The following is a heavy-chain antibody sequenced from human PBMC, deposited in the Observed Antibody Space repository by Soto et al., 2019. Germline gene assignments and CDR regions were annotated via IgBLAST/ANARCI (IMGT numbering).Heavy chain of an antibody. CDR2: ISFDGTTE. V-gene: IGHV3-30*03. Sequence: QLVESGGRGVQPGRSLRLSCEASEFTFSSYAMHWVRQAPGRGLEWVALISFDGTTEYYADSVKGRFIISRENSRSMGYLQRDSLRPDDTAIYYCARPIPRWSYHYGMDVWGQGTTVTVSS. D-gene: IGHD2-15*01. J-gene: IGHJ6*02. CDR3: ARPIPRWSYHYGMDV. CDR1: EFTFSSYA.